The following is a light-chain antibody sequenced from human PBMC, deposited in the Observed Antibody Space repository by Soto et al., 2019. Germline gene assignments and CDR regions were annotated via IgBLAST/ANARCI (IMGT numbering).Light chain of an antibody. J-gene: IGKJ5*01. CDR2: AAS. Sequence: IQLTQSPSSLTASVGDRVTITCRASQGVSTYLAWYQQKPGKAPKLLIYAASTLQSGVPSRFSGSGSGTDFTLTISSLQPEDFATYYCQQLNSYPTFGQGTRLEIK. CDR1: QGVSTY. CDR3: QQLNSYPT. V-gene: IGKV1-9*01.